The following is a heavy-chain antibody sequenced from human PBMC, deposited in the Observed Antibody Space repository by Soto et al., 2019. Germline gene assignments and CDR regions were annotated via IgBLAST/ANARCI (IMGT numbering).Heavy chain of an antibody. CDR3: GRHPGVPATLKNGFDF. CDR2: VYYNGNT. J-gene: IGHJ3*01. V-gene: IGHV4-39*01. CDR1: GGSISSSVYY. Sequence: QLQLQESGPGLVNPSETLSLTCTVSGGSISSSVYYWGWIRQPPGKGLEWIGNVYYNGNTHYNPSLKSRVTISVDTSRRLFSMRLTSVTAADTAVYYCGRHPGVPATLKNGFDFWGRGTLVTVSS. D-gene: IGHD1-26*01.